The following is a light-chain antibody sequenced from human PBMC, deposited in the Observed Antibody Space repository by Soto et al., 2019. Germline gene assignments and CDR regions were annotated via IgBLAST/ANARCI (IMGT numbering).Light chain of an antibody. CDR1: QSVSSIY. CDR3: QQYGSSPFT. CDR2: GAS. Sequence: EIVLTQSPGTLSLSPGARATLSCRASQSVSSIYLAWYQQKPGQAPRLLIYGASSRATGIPDRFSGSGSGTDFTLTISRLEPEDFAVYYCQQYGSSPFTFGPGTKVDIK. V-gene: IGKV3-20*01. J-gene: IGKJ3*01.